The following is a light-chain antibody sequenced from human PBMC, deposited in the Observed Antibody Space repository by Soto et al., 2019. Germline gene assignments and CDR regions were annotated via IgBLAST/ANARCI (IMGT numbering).Light chain of an antibody. CDR2: GAS. V-gene: IGKV3-20*01. CDR3: QHYITSPFA. J-gene: IGKJ2*01. CDR1: QSVNSNY. Sequence: EIVLTQSPGTLSLSPGDRATLSCRASQSVNSNYLAWYSQRPGQAPRLLIYGASRRATGIPDRFSGSGSGTDCTLTISRLEPDDFAVYYCQHYITSPFAFGQETRLEIK.